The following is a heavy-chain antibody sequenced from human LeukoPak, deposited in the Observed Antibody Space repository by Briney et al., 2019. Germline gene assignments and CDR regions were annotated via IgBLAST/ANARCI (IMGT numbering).Heavy chain of an antibody. V-gene: IGHV3-30*18. Sequence: GGSLRLSCAASGFTFSSYGMHWVRQAPGKGLEWVAVISYDGSNKYYADSVKGRFTISRDNSKNMLYLRMNSLRAEDTAVYYCAKDSTFSIAAAGFDNWGQGTLVTVSS. J-gene: IGHJ4*02. D-gene: IGHD6-13*01. CDR1: GFTFSSYG. CDR2: ISYDGSNK. CDR3: AKDSTFSIAAAGFDN.